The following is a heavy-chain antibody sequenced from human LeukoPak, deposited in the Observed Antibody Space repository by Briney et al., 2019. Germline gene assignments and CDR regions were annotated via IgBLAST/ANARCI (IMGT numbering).Heavy chain of an antibody. CDR1: GGTFSSYA. CDR3: ARQFYGGNSVADY. V-gene: IGHV1-69*04. D-gene: IGHD4-23*01. J-gene: IGHJ4*02. CDR2: IIPILGIA. Sequence: SVKVSCKASGGTFSSYAISWVRQAPGQGLEWMGRIIPILGIANYAQKFQGRVTITADKSASTAYMELSSLRSEDTAVYYCARQFYGGNSVADYWGQGTLVTVSS.